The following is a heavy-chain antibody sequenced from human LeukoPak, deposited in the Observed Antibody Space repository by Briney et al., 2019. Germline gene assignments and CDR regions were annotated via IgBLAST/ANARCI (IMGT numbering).Heavy chain of an antibody. V-gene: IGHV3-11*04. CDR3: AREGGSGPYDYPWFDP. CDR2: ISSSGSMI. CDR1: GFTFSDYY. D-gene: IGHD3-16*01. J-gene: IGHJ5*02. Sequence: GGSLRLSCAASGFTFSDYYMSWIRQAPGKGLEWVSYISSSGSMISDADSVKGRFTISRENAKKSLYLQMNSLRAEDTAVYYCAREGGSGPYDYPWFDPWGQGTLVTVSS.